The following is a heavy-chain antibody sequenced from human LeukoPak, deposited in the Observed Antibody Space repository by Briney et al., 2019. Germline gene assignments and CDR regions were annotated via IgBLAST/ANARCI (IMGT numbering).Heavy chain of an antibody. CDR1: GGSISSSSYY. Sequence: SETLSLTCTVSGGSISSSSYYWGWIRQPPGKGLEWIGSIYYSGSTYYNPSLKSRVTISVDTSKNQFSLKLSSVTAADTAVYYCARASRRDGYKIDYWGQGTLVTVSS. D-gene: IGHD5-24*01. J-gene: IGHJ4*02. CDR2: IYYSGST. CDR3: ARASRRDGYKIDY. V-gene: IGHV4-39*07.